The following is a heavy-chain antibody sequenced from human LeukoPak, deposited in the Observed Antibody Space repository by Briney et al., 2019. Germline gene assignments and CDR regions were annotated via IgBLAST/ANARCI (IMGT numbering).Heavy chain of an antibody. D-gene: IGHD3-16*01. Sequence: ASVTVSCKPSGYSFTRNGISWVRQAPGQGLEWMAWISANNGNTNYAQNFQDRVTLTTDTSTSTAYMELRSLRSDDTAVYYCARDVNYAFDYWGQGTLVTVSS. CDR2: ISANNGNT. CDR3: ARDVNYAFDY. J-gene: IGHJ4*02. V-gene: IGHV1-18*01. CDR1: GYSFTRNG.